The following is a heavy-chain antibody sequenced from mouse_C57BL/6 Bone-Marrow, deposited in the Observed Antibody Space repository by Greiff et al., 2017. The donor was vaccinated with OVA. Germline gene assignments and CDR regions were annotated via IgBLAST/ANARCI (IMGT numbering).Heavy chain of an antibody. CDR3: ARGDYEGFAY. Sequence: EVKLVESGGGLVKPGGSLKLSCAASGFTFSDYGMHWVRQAPEKGLEWVAYISSGSSTIYYADTVKGRFTISRDNAKNTLFLQMTRLRSEDTAMYYCARGDYEGFAYWGQGTLVTVSA. V-gene: IGHV5-17*01. D-gene: IGHD1-1*01. J-gene: IGHJ3*01. CDR1: GFTFSDYG. CDR2: ISSGSSTI.